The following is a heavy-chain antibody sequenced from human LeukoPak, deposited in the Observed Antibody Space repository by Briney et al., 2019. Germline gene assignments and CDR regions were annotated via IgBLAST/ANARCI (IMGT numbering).Heavy chain of an antibody. CDR3: ARPSGPHGSGSYYLGY. CDR1: GFTFSSYS. D-gene: IGHD3-10*01. CDR2: ISSSSSYI. J-gene: IGHJ4*02. Sequence: PGGSLRLSCAASGFTFSSYSMNWVRQAPGKGLEWVSSISSSSSYIYYADSVKGRFTISRDNAKNSLYLQMNSLRAEDTAVYYCARPSGPHGSGSYYLGYWGQGTLVTVSS. V-gene: IGHV3-21*01.